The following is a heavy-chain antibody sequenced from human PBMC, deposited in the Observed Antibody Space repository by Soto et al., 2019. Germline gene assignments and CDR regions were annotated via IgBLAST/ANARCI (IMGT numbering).Heavy chain of an antibody. CDR3: AKSEFSPIFGVVIPIDY. V-gene: IGHV3-23*01. CDR2: ISGSGGST. D-gene: IGHD3-3*01. CDR1: GFTFSSNA. J-gene: IGHJ4*02. Sequence: PGGSLRLSCAASGFTFSSNAMSWVRQAPGKGLEWVSAISGSGGSTYYADSVKGRFTISRDNSKNTLYLQMNSLRAEDTAVYYCAKSEFSPIFGVVIPIDYSGQGTLGTVSS.